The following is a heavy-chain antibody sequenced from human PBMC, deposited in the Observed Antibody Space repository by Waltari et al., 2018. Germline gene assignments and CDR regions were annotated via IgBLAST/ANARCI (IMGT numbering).Heavy chain of an antibody. J-gene: IGHJ4*02. Sequence: EVQLLESGGGLVQPGGSLRLSCAASGFTFSSYAMSWVRQAPGKGLEWVSVIYSGGSTYYADSVKGRFTISRDNSKNTLYRQMNSLRAEDTAVYYCAKDPARGSYFNYWGQGTLVTVSS. CDR3: AKDPARGSYFNY. D-gene: IGHD1-26*01. V-gene: IGHV3-23*03. CDR1: GFTFSSYA. CDR2: IYSGGST.